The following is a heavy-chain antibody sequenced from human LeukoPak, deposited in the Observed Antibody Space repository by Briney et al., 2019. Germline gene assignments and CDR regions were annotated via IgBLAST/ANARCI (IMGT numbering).Heavy chain of an antibody. Sequence: GGSLRLSCAASGFTFSSYAMSWVRQAPGKGLEWVSGISWNSGNIGYADSVKGRFTISRDNAKNSLYLQMNSLRAEDTALYYCAREGVEYYYDSSGYYPLDYWGQGTLVTVSS. D-gene: IGHD3-22*01. J-gene: IGHJ4*02. CDR2: ISWNSGNI. V-gene: IGHV3-9*01. CDR1: GFTFSSYA. CDR3: AREGVEYYYDSSGYYPLDY.